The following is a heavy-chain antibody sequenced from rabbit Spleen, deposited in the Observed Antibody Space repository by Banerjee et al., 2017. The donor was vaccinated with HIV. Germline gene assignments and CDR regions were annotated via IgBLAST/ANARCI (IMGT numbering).Heavy chain of an antibody. CDR1: GFTLSGHY. CDR2: IYNDDGST. D-gene: IGHD2-1*01. CDR3: ARGAWSFDCMDL. V-gene: IGHV1S40*01. Sequence: QSLEESGGDLVKPGASLTLTCTASGFTLSGHYMCWVRQAPGKGLEWIACIYNDDGSTYYTNWAKGRFTISKTSSTTVDLKMTSLTAADTATYFCARGAWSFDCMDLWGPGTLVTVS. J-gene: IGHJ4*01.